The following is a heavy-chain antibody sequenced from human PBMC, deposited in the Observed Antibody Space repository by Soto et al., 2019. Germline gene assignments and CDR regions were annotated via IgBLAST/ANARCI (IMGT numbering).Heavy chain of an antibody. CDR2: ISTSGRTI. CDR3: ARQPAHVYEASPKWFDP. Sequence: EVLLVESGGGLVQPGGSLRLSCTASGSTFSSYEMNWVRQAPGKGLEWISYISTSGRTIFDAGSVKGRFTISRDNTRNTLFLQMDSLRPEDTAVYYCARQPAHVYEASPKWFDPWGQGTLVIVSS. D-gene: IGHD3-16*01. V-gene: IGHV3-48*03. CDR1: GSTFSSYE. J-gene: IGHJ5*02.